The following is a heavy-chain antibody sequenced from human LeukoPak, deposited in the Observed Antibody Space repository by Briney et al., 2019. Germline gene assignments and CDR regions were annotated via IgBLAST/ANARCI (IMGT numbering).Heavy chain of an antibody. V-gene: IGHV3-21*01. CDR1: GFTFSSYA. CDR2: ISPTSAYI. D-gene: IGHD3-22*01. CDR3: ARTIYYYESTSYFSDAFDI. J-gene: IGHJ3*02. Sequence: GGSLRLSCAASGFTFSSYAMSWVRQAPGKGLDWVSSISPTSAYIYYQDSVKGRFTISRDDAKNSLYLETDSLRAEDTALYYCARTIYYYESTSYFSDAFDIWGQGTMVTVSS.